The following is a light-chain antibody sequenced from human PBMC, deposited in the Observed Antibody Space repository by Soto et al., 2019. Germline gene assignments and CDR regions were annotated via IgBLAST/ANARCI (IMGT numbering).Light chain of an antibody. V-gene: IGKV3-20*01. Sequence: EIVMTQSPATLSVSPGVRATLSGRASQSVSSSYLAWYQQKPGQAPRLLIYGASSRATGIPDRFSGSGSGTDFTLTISRLEPEDFAVYYCQYYGSSHSNTFGQGTRLEIK. CDR1: QSVSSSY. J-gene: IGKJ5*01. CDR2: GAS. CDR3: QYYGSSHSNT.